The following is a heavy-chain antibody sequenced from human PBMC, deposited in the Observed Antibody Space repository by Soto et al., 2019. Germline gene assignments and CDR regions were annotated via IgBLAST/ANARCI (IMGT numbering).Heavy chain of an antibody. CDR3: ARSSASRPNAFDI. J-gene: IGHJ3*02. CDR1: GGTFSSYA. V-gene: IGHV1-69*13. D-gene: IGHD3-10*01. CDR2: IIPIFGTA. Sequence: ASVKVSCKASGGTFSSYAISWVRQAPGQGLEWMGGIIPIFGTANYAQKFQGRVTITADESTSTAYMELSSLRSEDTAVYYCARSSASRPNAFDIWGQGTMVTVSS.